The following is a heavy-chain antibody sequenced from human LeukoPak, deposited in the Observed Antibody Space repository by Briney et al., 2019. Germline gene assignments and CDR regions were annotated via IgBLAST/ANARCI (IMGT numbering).Heavy chain of an antibody. V-gene: IGHV3-11*01. J-gene: IGHJ6*02. CDR3: ARDHCSGDSCYSGYFYDMTS. CDR2: ISSSGNTK. D-gene: IGHD2-15*01. CDR1: GFTFSDYY. Sequence: GGSLRLSCAASGFTFSDYYMSWIRQAPGKGLEWVSYISSSGNTKYYADSVKGRFTISRDNAKNSLYLQMNSLRAEDTAVYYCARDHCSGDSCYSGYFYDMTSGAKGPRSPSP.